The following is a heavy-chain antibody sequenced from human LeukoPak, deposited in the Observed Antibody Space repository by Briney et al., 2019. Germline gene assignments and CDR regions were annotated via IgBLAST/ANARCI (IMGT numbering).Heavy chain of an antibody. Sequence: PSETLSLTCTVSGGSIRSYYWSWIRQPPGKGLEWIGYIYYSGSTNYNPSLKSRVTISVDTSKNQFSLKLSSVTAADTAVYYCARLDTMRSGSYNYYYYMDVWGKGTTVTISS. CDR1: GGSIRSYY. V-gene: IGHV4-59*12. CDR3: ARLDTMRSGSYNYYYYMDV. CDR2: IYYSGST. J-gene: IGHJ6*03. D-gene: IGHD3-10*01.